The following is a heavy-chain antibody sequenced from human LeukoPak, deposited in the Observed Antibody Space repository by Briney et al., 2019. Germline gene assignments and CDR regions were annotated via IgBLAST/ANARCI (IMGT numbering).Heavy chain of an antibody. CDR3: ARGPPTSRSGAHFDY. CDR1: GFTFSHYA. D-gene: IGHD5-12*01. CDR2: ISYSGNNY. Sequence: GGSLRLSCAASGFTFSHYAMHWVRQAPGEGLQWVAFISYSGNNYYYADSVKGRFIISRDDSKNTLYVEMNSLRLDDTAICYCARGPPTSRSGAHFDYWGQGSLVTVSP. J-gene: IGHJ4*02. V-gene: IGHV3-30*03.